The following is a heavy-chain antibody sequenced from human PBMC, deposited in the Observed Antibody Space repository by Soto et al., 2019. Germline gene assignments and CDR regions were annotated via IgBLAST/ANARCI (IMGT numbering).Heavy chain of an antibody. CDR3: ARLWSSSLFWFDP. CDR1: GGSISSSSYY. D-gene: IGHD6-13*01. V-gene: IGHV4-39*01. Sequence: QLQLQESGPGLVKPSETLSLTCTVSGGSISSSSYYWGWIRQPPGKGLEWIGSIYYSGSTYYNPSLKSRVTISVDTSKNQFSLKLSSVTAADTAVYYCARLWSSSLFWFDPWGQGTLVTVSS. CDR2: IYYSGST. J-gene: IGHJ5*02.